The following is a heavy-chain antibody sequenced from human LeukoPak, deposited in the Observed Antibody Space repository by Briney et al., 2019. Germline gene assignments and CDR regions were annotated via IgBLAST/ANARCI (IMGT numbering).Heavy chain of an antibody. D-gene: IGHD3-9*01. V-gene: IGHV5-51*01. Sequence: PGQSLKISCKASGYNFPKSWIGWVRQMPGKALEWVAIIYPDDSRTNYSPSFQGHVTISVDRSINTAYLQWSSLRASDTAMYYCARPDYFASHDWGQGTLVTVST. CDR1: GYNFPKSW. CDR3: ARPDYFASHD. J-gene: IGHJ4*02. CDR2: IYPDDSRT.